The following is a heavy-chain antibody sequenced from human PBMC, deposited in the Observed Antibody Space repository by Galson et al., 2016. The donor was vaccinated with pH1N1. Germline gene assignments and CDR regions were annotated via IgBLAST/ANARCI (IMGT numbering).Heavy chain of an antibody. CDR1: GYIFSTFW. Sequence: QSGAAVKKPGESLKISSKGSGYIFSTFWIGWVRQMPGKGLEWMGIVYPGDSDTRYTPSFKGQVTISVDKSISTAYLQWSSLKASDSAIYFCARHQSSSDDYFFYNMDVWGQGTTVTVSS. V-gene: IGHV5-51*01. J-gene: IGHJ6*02. CDR2: VYPGDSDT. D-gene: IGHD6-6*01. CDR3: ARHQSSSDDYFFYNMDV.